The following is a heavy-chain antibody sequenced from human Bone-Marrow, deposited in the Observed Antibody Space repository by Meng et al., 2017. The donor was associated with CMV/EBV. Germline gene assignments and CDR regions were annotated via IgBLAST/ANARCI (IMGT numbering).Heavy chain of an antibody. CDR3: SISLGNLGVDY. Sequence: GESLKICCAASGFTFSSYWMSWVRQAPGKGVEWVANIKHDGIEKYYVDFVKGRSTITRDNAKNTLYLQMNSRTVEDPAVYYCSISLGNLGVDYWGQGTLVTVSS. D-gene: IGHD3-16*01. CDR2: IKHDGIEK. J-gene: IGHJ4*02. V-gene: IGHV3-7*01. CDR1: GFTFSSYW.